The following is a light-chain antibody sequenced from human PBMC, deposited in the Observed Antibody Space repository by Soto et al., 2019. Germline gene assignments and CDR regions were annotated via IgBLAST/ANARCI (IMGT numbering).Light chain of an antibody. V-gene: IGKV3-20*01. CDR3: PQYATAPLT. J-gene: IGKJ4*01. CDR1: QSVPKNY. Sequence: EIVLTQSPGTLSLSPGEGATLSCRASQSVPKNYLGWYKQKTGQAPRLLIYDVSNRATDVQARFSGSGSETDLTLTISGVEPEAFAVYYCPQYATAPLTFGGGTKLEIK. CDR2: DVS.